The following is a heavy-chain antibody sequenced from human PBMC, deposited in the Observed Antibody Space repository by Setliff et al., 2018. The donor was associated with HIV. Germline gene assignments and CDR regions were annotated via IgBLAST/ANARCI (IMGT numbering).Heavy chain of an antibody. CDR1: GFNFGEYA. Sequence: SETLSLTCSASGFNFGEYALSWVRQPPGKGLEWIGGVHHRGGTYSDPSLESRVTMSVATSKTQFFLKLTSVTAADTAVYYCARGLSVYSYANIYYSHGMDVWGQGTTVTVSS. CDR3: ARGLSVYSYANIYYSHGMDV. V-gene: IGHV4-34*01. J-gene: IGHJ6*02. D-gene: IGHD3-16*01. CDR2: VHHRGGT.